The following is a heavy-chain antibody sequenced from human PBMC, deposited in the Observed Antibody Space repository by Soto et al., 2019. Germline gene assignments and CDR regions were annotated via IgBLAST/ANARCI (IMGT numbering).Heavy chain of an antibody. D-gene: IGHD3-9*01. CDR2: ISAYNGNT. Sequence: QVQLVQSGAEVKKPGASVMVSCKASGYTFTSYGISWVRQAPGQGLEWMGWISAYNGNTNYAQKLQGRVTMTTDTSTSTAYMELRSLRSDDTAVYYCARLTGDSYYYYYGMDVWGQGTTVTVSS. J-gene: IGHJ6*02. V-gene: IGHV1-18*01. CDR3: ARLTGDSYYYYYGMDV. CDR1: GYTFTSYG.